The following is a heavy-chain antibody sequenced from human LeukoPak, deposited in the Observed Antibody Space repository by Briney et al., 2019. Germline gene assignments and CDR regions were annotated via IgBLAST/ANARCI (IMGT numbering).Heavy chain of an antibody. J-gene: IGHJ4*02. V-gene: IGHV3-21*01. CDR2: ISSSSSSI. Sequence: PGGSLRLSCAGSGFTFSSYSMNWVRQAPGKGLECVSSISSSSSSIYYADSVKGRFTISRDDAKNSLYLQMNSLRAEDTAVYYCARTATDTEEFDYCGQGTLVTVSS. D-gene: IGHD6-13*01. CDR1: GFTFSSYS. CDR3: ARTATDTEEFDY.